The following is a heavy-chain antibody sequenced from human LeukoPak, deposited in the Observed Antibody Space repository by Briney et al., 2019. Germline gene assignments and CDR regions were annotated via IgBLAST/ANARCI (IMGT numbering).Heavy chain of an antibody. CDR2: IYHSGRT. V-gene: IGHV4-38-2*02. CDR1: GYSISSGYY. J-gene: IGHJ3*02. CDR3: ASTGYCSGGSCLPFGAFDI. Sequence: SETLSLTCTVSGYSISSGYYWGWIRQPPGKGLEWIGSIYHSGRTYYNPSLKSRVTISVDTSKNQFSLKLSSVTAADTSLYYCASTGYCSGGSCLPFGAFDIWGQGTKVTVSS. D-gene: IGHD2-15*01.